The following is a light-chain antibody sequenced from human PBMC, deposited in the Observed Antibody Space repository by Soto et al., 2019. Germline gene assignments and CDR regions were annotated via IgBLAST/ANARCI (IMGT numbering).Light chain of an antibody. CDR3: QQSYSAPRT. Sequence: DIQRTQSPSSLSTSVGDSVTVTCRASQTIHTYLNWYHQKPGRAPDLLIYDAFSIQSGVPSRFTGGASGTEFTLTISSLQTEDFGTYYCQQSYSAPRTFGQGTRVEIK. V-gene: IGKV1-39*01. CDR2: DAF. CDR1: QTIHTY. J-gene: IGKJ1*01.